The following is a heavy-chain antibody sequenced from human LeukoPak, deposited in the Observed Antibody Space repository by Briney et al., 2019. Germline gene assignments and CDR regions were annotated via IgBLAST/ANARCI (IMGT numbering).Heavy chain of an antibody. J-gene: IGHJ6*02. Sequence: SGTLSLTCAVSAGSISSRNWWSWVCQSPGKGLEWIGEMSHSGSTNYNPSLESRVTMSVDKSKNQFSLKLSSVTAADTAVYYCARVDYYYDMDVWGQGTTVTVSS. CDR3: ARVDYYYDMDV. CDR1: AGSISSRNW. CDR2: MSHSGST. V-gene: IGHV4-4*02.